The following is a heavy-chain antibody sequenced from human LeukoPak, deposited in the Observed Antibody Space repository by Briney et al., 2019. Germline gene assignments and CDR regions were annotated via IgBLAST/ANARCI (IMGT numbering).Heavy chain of an antibody. D-gene: IGHD3-10*01. J-gene: IGHJ6*04. Sequence: ASVKVSCKASGYTFTSYYMHWVRQAPGQGLEWMGIINPSGGSTSYAQKFQGRVTMTRDTSTSTVYMELSSLRSEDTAVYYCARGMVQGVIIKPYYYYGMDVWGKGTTVTVSS. CDR1: GYTFTSYY. CDR2: INPSGGST. V-gene: IGHV1-46*01. CDR3: ARGMVQGVIIKPYYYYGMDV.